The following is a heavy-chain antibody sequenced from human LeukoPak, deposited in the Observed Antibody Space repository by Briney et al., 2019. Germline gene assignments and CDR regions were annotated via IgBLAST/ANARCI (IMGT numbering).Heavy chain of an antibody. CDR1: GFTFDDYA. J-gene: IGHJ6*02. V-gene: IGHV3-9*01. CDR2: ISWNSGSI. CDR3: ARPHSSGWSAPGV. D-gene: IGHD6-19*01. Sequence: QPGGSLRLSCAASGFTFDDYAMHWVRQAPGKGLEWVSGISWNSGSIGYADSVKGRFTISRDNAKNSLYLQMNSLRAEDTALYYCARPHSSGWSAPGVWGQGTTVTVSS.